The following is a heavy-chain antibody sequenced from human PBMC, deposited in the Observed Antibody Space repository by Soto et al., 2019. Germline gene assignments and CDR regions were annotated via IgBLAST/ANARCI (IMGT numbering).Heavy chain of an antibody. CDR2: IVPMFGTS. D-gene: IGHD3-3*01. J-gene: IGHJ4*02. V-gene: IGHV1-69*06. Sequence: QERLVQSGAEVRKPGSSVKVSCKVTGGTSTRYAINWVRQAPGQGLEWMGGIVPMFGTSKYAQKFQGRVTITADTSTNIAYMELRSMRSEDTAVYYCNRGSEYDFWSGYLWGQGTLVSVSS. CDR3: NRGSEYDFWSGYL. CDR1: GGTSTRYA.